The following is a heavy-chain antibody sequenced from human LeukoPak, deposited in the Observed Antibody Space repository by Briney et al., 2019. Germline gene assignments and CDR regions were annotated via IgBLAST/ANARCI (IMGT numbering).Heavy chain of an antibody. CDR1: GYTFTSHG. CDR3: ARLSSHYGDYKVDP. CDR2: ISAYNGNT. D-gene: IGHD4-17*01. Sequence: ASVKVSCKASGYTFTSHGISWVRQAPGQGLEWMGWISAYNGNTNYAQKLQGRVTMTTDTSTSTAYMELRSLRSEDTAVYYCARLSSHYGDYKVDPWGQGTLVTVSS. J-gene: IGHJ5*02. V-gene: IGHV1-18*01.